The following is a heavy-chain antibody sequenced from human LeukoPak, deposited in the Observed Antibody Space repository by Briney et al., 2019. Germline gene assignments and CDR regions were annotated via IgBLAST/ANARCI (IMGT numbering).Heavy chain of an antibody. Sequence: ASVKVSCKVSGYTLTELSIHWVRQAPGKGLEWMGGFDPEDGETIYAQRFQGRVTMTEDTSTDTAYMELSSLRSEDAAVYYCATVSYYYDSSGYQGYFQHWRQGTLVTVSS. J-gene: IGHJ1*01. V-gene: IGHV1-24*01. CDR1: GYTLTELS. D-gene: IGHD3-22*01. CDR2: FDPEDGET. CDR3: ATVSYYYDSSGYQGYFQH.